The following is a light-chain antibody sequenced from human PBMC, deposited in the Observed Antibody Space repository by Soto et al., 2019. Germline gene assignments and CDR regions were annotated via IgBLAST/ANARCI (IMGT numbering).Light chain of an antibody. J-gene: IGKJ1*01. V-gene: IGKV3-15*01. CDR2: AAS. CDR3: EQYKNWPPLT. CDR1: QSVSTD. Sequence: EIVMTQSPATLSVSPGERATLSCRASQSVSTDLAWYQQKPGQAPRLLIYAASTRATGVPARFIGSGSGTDFTLTISSLQSEDFAVYFCEQYKNWPPLTFGQGTKVEIK.